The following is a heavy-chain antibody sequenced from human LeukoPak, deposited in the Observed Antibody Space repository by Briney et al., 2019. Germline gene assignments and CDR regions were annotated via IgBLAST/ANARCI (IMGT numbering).Heavy chain of an antibody. CDR3: ARVSGYCSSTSCYGAFDI. CDR2: ISAYNGNT. V-gene: IGHV1-18*01. D-gene: IGHD2-2*01. J-gene: IGHJ3*02. Sequence: GASVKVSCKASGYTFTSYGISWVRQAPGQGLEWVGWISAYNGNTNYAQKLQGRVTMTTDTSTSTAYMELRSLRSDDTAVYYCARVSGYCSSTSCYGAFDIWGQGTMVTVSS. CDR1: GYTFTSYG.